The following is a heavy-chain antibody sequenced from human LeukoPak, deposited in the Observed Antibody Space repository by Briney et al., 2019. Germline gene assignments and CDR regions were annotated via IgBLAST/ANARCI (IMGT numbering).Heavy chain of an antibody. CDR2: IRYDGSNK. CDR3: ARQAATDGHFDY. J-gene: IGHJ4*02. CDR1: GFTFSSYG. V-gene: IGHV3-30*02. Sequence: GGTLRLSCAASGFTFSSYGMHWVRQAPGKGLEWMAFIRYDGSNKYYADSVKGRFTISRDNSKNTLYLQMNSLRAEDTAVYYCARQAATDGHFDYWGQGTLVTVSS. D-gene: IGHD2-15*01.